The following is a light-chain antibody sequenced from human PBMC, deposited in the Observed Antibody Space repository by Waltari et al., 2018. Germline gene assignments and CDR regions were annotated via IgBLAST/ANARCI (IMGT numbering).Light chain of an antibody. J-gene: IGKJ1*01. CDR3: QQGNSYPRT. V-gene: IGKV1-17*01. CDR1: QGISSY. Sequence: DIQMFQSPSSLSASVGDRVTLTFRASQGISSYLNWYQQKPGKAPKLLIYFANSLASGVPSRFSGSGSGTEFTLTISSLQPEDFATYYCQQGNSYPRTFGQGTKVEIK. CDR2: FAN.